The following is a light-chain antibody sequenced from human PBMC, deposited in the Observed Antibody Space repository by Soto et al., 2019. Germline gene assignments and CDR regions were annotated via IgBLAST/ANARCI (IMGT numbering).Light chain of an antibody. Sequence: DIQMTQSPSSLSASVGDRVTITCRASQSISYYLNWYQQKPGKAPKLLIYAASTLQSGVPSRFSGRGSGTDFTLTISSLQPEDFATYYCQQSYSTLWTFGQGTKVEIK. CDR1: QSISYY. V-gene: IGKV1-39*01. CDR3: QQSYSTLWT. J-gene: IGKJ1*01. CDR2: AAS.